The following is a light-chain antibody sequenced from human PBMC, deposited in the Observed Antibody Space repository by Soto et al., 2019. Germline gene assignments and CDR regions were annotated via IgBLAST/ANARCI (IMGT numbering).Light chain of an antibody. V-gene: IGKV1-5*01. Sequence: DIQMTQSPSTLSASLLDRVPITCRASQSISTWLAWYQQKPGKAPKILIYDASSLESGVPSRFSGSGSGTEFTLTISSLQPDDFATYYCQQYNTYSRTFGQGTKVDIK. J-gene: IGKJ1*01. CDR1: QSISTW. CDR3: QQYNTYSRT. CDR2: DAS.